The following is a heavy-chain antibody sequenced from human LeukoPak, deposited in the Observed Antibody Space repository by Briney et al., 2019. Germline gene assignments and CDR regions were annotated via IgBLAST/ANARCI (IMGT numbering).Heavy chain of an antibody. Sequence: ASVKVSCKASEYTFAGSYIHWVRQAPGQGLEWMGWINPKSGATNYAQQFQGRVTMTRDTSTSTAYTDLSRLRSDDTAVYYCARVQYNSDLQDPYYYFGMDVWGQGTMVTVSS. V-gene: IGHV1-2*02. CDR2: INPKSGAT. CDR1: EYTFAGSY. J-gene: IGHJ6*02. CDR3: ARVQYNSDLQDPYYYFGMDV. D-gene: IGHD1-20*01.